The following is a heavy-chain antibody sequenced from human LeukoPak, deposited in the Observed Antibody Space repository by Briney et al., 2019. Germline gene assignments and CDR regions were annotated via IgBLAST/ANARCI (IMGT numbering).Heavy chain of an antibody. CDR2: IYSGGST. CDR3: ARLYYYGRAGDY. J-gene: IGHJ4*02. D-gene: IGHD3-10*01. Sequence: GGSLRLSCAASGFTVSSNYMSWVRQAPGKGLEWVSVIYSGGSTYYADSVKGRFTISRDNSKNTLYLQRNSLRAEDTAVYYCARLYYYGRAGDYWGQGTLVTVSS. CDR1: GFTVSSNY. V-gene: IGHV3-53*01.